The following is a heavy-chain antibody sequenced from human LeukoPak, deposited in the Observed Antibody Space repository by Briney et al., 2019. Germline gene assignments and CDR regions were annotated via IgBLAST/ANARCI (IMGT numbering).Heavy chain of an antibody. CDR2: ISNDGNNK. V-gene: IGHV3-30-3*01. CDR1: GFTFSGYA. D-gene: IGHD6-13*01. CDR3: PSDFRSYISRWCLDY. J-gene: IGHJ4*02. Sequence: GGSLRLSCAASGFTFSGYAMYWVRQAPGKGLEWVAVISNDGNNKYYADSVKGRFTISRDNSKNRLYLQMNSLRAEDTAVYYCPSDFRSYISRWCLDYWGQGTLVTVSS.